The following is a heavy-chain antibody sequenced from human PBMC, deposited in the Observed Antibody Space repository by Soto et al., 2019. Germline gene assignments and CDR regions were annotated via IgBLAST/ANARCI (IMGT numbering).Heavy chain of an antibody. CDR2: IRDKANTYPT. CDR3: ARPLSTVTTVLNV. V-gene: IGHV3-72*01. Sequence: DVPLVESGGRLVQPGGSLRLSCAASGFSISDHSLDWVRHGPGKGLEWVGRIRDKANTYPTSYAASVKGRFTISRDDSKNSVYLQMDSLKTEDTAVYYCARPLSTVTTVLNVWGQGTTVTVSS. J-gene: IGHJ6*02. D-gene: IGHD4-4*01. CDR1: GFSISDHS.